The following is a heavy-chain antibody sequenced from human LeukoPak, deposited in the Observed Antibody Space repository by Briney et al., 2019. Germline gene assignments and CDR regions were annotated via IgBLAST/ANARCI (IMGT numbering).Heavy chain of an antibody. V-gene: IGHV3-30*18. Sequence: GGSLRLSCAASGFTVSSNYMSWVRQAPGKGLEWVAVISYDGSNKYYADSVKGRFTISRDNSKNTLYLQMNSLRAEDTAVYYCAKGPHYDYVWGSYRYSSSTDAFDIWGQGTMVTVSS. CDR2: ISYDGSNK. CDR1: GFTVSSNY. CDR3: AKGPHYDYVWGSYRYSSSTDAFDI. J-gene: IGHJ3*02. D-gene: IGHD3-16*02.